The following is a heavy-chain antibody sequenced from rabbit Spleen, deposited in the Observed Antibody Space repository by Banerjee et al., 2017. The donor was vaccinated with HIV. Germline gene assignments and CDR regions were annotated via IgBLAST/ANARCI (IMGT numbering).Heavy chain of an antibody. D-gene: IGHD1-1*01. CDR3: ARDLPGVIGWNFYL. V-gene: IGHV1S40*01. Sequence: QSLEESGGGLVQPEGSVTLTCTASGFSFSSSYYMCWVRQAPGKGLEWIGCIGSNSDNTVYATWAKGRFTLSRTSSTTVDLKMTSLTAADTATYFCARDLPGVIGWNFYLWGPGTLVTVS. CDR2: IGSNSDNT. J-gene: IGHJ4*01. CDR1: GFSFSSSYY.